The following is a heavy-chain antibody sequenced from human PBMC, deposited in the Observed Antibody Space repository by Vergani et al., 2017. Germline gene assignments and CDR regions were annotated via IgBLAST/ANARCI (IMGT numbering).Heavy chain of an antibody. Sequence: QVQLVQSGAEVKKPGASVKVSCKASGYTFTSYGISWVRQAPGQGLEWMGRIIPILGIANYAQKFQGRVTITADKSTSRAYMELNSLRAEDTAVYYCATDCTNGVCMDYWGQGTLVTVSS. CDR2: IIPILGIA. CDR1: GYTFTSYG. V-gene: IGHV1-69*04. CDR3: ATDCTNGVCMDY. J-gene: IGHJ4*02. D-gene: IGHD2-8*01.